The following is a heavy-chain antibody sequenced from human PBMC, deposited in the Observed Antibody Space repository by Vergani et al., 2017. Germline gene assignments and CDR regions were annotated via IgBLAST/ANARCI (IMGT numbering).Heavy chain of an antibody. CDR2: ISAYNGNT. J-gene: IGHJ3*01. CDR3: ARVLPGMITFGEARDAFDL. V-gene: IGHV1-18*01. Sequence: QVQLVQSGAEGKKPGASVKVSCKASGYTFTSYGISWVRQAPGQGLEWMGWISAYNGNTNYAQKLQGRVTMTTDTSTSTAYMELRSMRSDDTAVYYCARVLPGMITFGEARDAFDLWGQGTMVTVSS. CDR1: GYTFTSYG. D-gene: IGHD3-16*01.